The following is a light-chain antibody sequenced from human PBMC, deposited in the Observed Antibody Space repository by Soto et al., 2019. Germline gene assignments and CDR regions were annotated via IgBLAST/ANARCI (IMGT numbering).Light chain of an antibody. CDR3: SSYTSSSTHYV. V-gene: IGLV2-14*01. CDR2: EVS. Sequence: QSALTQPASVSGSPGQSITISCTGTSSDVGGYNYVSWYQHHPGKAPKLMIYEVSNRPSGVSNRCAGSKSGNTASLTISGLQAEDEADYYCSSYTSSSTHYVFGTGTKVTVL. CDR1: SSDVGGYNY. J-gene: IGLJ1*01.